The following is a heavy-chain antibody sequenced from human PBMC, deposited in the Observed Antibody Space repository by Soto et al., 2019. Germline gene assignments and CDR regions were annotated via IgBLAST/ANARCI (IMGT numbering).Heavy chain of an antibody. J-gene: IGHJ4*02. D-gene: IGHD4-4*01. CDR3: ARVILNSHLDY. V-gene: IGHV4-38-2*01. CDR2: VFHSGST. CDR1: GYLISSGYY. Sequence: SETLSLTCAVSGYLISSGYYWGWVRQPPGKGLEWIGHVFHSGSTYYTPSLKSRATISVDTSNNQVSLRLTSVTAADAAVYYCARVILNSHLDYWGQGTLVTVSS.